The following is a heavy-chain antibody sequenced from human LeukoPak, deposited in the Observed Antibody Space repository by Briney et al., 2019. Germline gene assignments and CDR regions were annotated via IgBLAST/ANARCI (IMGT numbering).Heavy chain of an antibody. J-gene: IGHJ4*02. Sequence: GGSLRLSCAASGFTFSSYGMRWVRQAPGKGLEWVAVISYDGSNTYYADSVKGRFTISRDNSKNTLYLQMNSLRAEDTAVYYCARDPAHIVGATPLDYWGQGTLVTVSS. D-gene: IGHD1-26*01. CDR3: ARDPAHIVGATPLDY. CDR1: GFTFSSYG. V-gene: IGHV3-30-3*01. CDR2: ISYDGSNT.